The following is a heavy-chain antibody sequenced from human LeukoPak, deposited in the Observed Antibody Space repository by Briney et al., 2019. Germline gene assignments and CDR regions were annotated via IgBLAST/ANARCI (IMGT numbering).Heavy chain of an antibody. J-gene: IGHJ3*02. CDR1: GGSISSYY. CDR2: IYNTEII. V-gene: IGHV4-59*08. CDR3: ARLGGYPLSAFDI. Sequence: SETLSLTYTVSGGSISSYYWSWIRQPPGKGLEWIGYIYNTEIINYNPSLKSRVTISVDTSRNQFSLKLNSVTAADTAVYYCARLGGYPLSAFDIWGQGTMVTVSS. D-gene: IGHD3-22*01.